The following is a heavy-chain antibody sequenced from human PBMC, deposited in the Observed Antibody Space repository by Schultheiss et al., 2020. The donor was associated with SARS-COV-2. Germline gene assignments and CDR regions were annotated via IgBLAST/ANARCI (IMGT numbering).Heavy chain of an antibody. J-gene: IGHJ4*02. CDR1: GGSISSYY. V-gene: IGHV4-59*08. D-gene: IGHD3-22*01. CDR3: ARGTYYYDSSGYPRYYFDY. Sequence: SETLSLTCTVSGGSISSYYWSWIRQLPGKGLEWIGYIYYSGSTNYNPSLKSRVTISVDTSKSQFSLKLSSVTAADTAVYYCARGTYYYDSSGYPRYYFDYWGQGTLVTVSS. CDR2: IYYSGST.